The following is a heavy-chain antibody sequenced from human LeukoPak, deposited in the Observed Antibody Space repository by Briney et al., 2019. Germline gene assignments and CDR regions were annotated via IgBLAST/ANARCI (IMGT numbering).Heavy chain of an antibody. Sequence: SGPTLVKPTQTLTLTCTFSGFSLSSSGVGVGWIRQPPGKGLEWIGEINHSGSTNYNPSLKSRVTISVDTSKNQFSLKLSSVTAADTAVYYCARAYDSSGYNFDYWGQGTLVTVSS. V-gene: IGHV4-39*07. J-gene: IGHJ4*02. CDR3: ARAYDSSGYNFDY. CDR2: INHSGST. D-gene: IGHD3-22*01. CDR1: GFSLSSSGVG.